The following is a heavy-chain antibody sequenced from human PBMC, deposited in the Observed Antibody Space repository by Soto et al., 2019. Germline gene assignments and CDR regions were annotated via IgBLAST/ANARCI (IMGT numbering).Heavy chain of an antibody. Sequence: SETLSLTCAVYGGSFSGYYWSWIRPPPGEGLEWIGEINHSGSTNYNPSLKSRVTISVDTSKNQFSLKLSSVTAADTAVYYCARGPHYYDSSGYEYYFDYWGQGTLVTVSS. J-gene: IGHJ4*02. CDR1: GGSFSGYY. CDR3: ARGPHYYDSSGYEYYFDY. CDR2: INHSGST. D-gene: IGHD3-22*01. V-gene: IGHV4-34*01.